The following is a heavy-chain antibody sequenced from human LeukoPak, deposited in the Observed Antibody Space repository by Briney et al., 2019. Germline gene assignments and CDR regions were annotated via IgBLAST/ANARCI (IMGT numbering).Heavy chain of an antibody. D-gene: IGHD2-2*01. CDR2: INHSGST. V-gene: IGHV4-34*01. CDR1: GGSFSGYY. Sequence: SETLSLTCAVYGGSFSGYYWSWIRQPPGKGLEWIGEINHSGSTNYNPSLKSRVTISVDTSKNQFSLKLSSVTAADTAVYYCARGRGPTRALEKDTVVVPAEVGFDYWGQGTLVTVSS. J-gene: IGHJ4*02. CDR3: ARGRGPTRALEKDTVVVPAEVGFDY.